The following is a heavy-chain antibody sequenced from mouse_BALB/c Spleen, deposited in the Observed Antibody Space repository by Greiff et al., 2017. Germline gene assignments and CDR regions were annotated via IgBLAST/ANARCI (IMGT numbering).Heavy chain of an antibody. CDR2: ISTYYGNT. V-gene: IGHV1-67*01. J-gene: IGHJ1*01. CDR3: AREGVGDYPDWYFDV. D-gene: IGHD2-4*01. Sequence: VQLQQSGPELVRPGVSVKISCKGPGYTFTDYAMHWVKQSHAKSLEWIGVISTYYGNTNYNQKFKGKATMTVDKSSSTAYMELARLTSEDSAIYYCAREGVGDYPDWYFDVWGAGTTVTVSS. CDR1: GYTFTDYA.